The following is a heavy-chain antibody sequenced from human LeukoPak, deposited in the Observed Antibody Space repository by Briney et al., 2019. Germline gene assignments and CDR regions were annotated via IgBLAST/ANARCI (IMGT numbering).Heavy chain of an antibody. V-gene: IGHV4-31*03. Sequence: SETLSLTCTVSGGSISSGGYYWSWIRQHPGKGLDWFGYIYYSGSTYYNPSLKSRVTISVDTSKNQFSLKLSSVTAADTAVYYCARDRIPIYDSSAPDAFDIWGQGTMVTVSS. CDR2: IYYSGST. CDR1: GGSISSGGYY. CDR3: ARDRIPIYDSSAPDAFDI. J-gene: IGHJ3*02. D-gene: IGHD3-22*01.